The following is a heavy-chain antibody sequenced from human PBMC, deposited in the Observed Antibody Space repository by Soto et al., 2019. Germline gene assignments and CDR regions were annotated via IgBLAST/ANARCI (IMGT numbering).Heavy chain of an antibody. CDR1: GFTVSRNY. J-gene: IGHJ4*02. Sequence: EVQLVESGGGLIQPGGYLRLSCAASGFTVSRNYMSWVRQAPGKGLEWVSVIYSGGSTYYADSVKGRFTISRDNSKNTLYLQMNSLRAEDTAVYYCARHITMDPLLVYWGQGTLVTVSS. CDR3: ARHITMDPLLVY. V-gene: IGHV3-53*01. CDR2: IYSGGST. D-gene: IGHD3-10*01.